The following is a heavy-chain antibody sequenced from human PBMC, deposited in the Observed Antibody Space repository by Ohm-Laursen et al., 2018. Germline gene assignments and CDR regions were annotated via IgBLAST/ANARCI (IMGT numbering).Heavy chain of an antibody. CDR1: GFTLSQYS. Sequence: GSLRLSCTASGFTLSQYSVNRVRQAPGKGLEWVACIDIKSYVAYFGDSVKGRFALLTDNARNSIHLQMEKLRGEDTAVYYCATGDNTNQSPIWGRGVLVTVSS. V-gene: IGHV3-21*01. CDR2: IDIKSYVA. D-gene: IGHD2-2*01. J-gene: IGHJ4*02. CDR3: ATGDNTNQSPI.